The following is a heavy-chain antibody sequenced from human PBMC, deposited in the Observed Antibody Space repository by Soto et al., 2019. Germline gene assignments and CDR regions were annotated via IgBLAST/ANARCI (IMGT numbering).Heavy chain of an antibody. Sequence: SETLSLTCTVSGGSLSNYYWIWIRQSPGKGLEWIGYFYYSVSTIYNPSLTIYNPSVKSRVTISVDASKNQFSLKVNSVSAADTAIYYCARGDDWRDNWFDPWGQGTLVTVSS. V-gene: IGHV4-59*08. CDR1: GGSLSNYY. CDR2: FYYSVST. D-gene: IGHD3-9*01. CDR3: ARGDDWRDNWFDP. J-gene: IGHJ5*02.